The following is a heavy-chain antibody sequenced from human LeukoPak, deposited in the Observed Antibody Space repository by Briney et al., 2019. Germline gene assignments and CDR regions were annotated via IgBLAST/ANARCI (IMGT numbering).Heavy chain of an antibody. V-gene: IGHV3-30*04. J-gene: IGHJ4*02. CDR1: GFTFSSYA. CDR2: ISYDGSNK. CDR3: ARVPRLYGSGSYYTDYFGY. D-gene: IGHD3-10*01. Sequence: GGFLRLSCAASGFTFSSYAMHWVRQAPGKGLEWVAVISYDGSNKYYADSVKGRFTISRDNSKNTLYLQMNSLRAEDTAVYYCARVPRLYGSGSYYTDYFGYWGQGTLVTVSS.